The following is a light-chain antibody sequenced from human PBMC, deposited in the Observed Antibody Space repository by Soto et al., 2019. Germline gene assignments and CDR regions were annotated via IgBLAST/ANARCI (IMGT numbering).Light chain of an antibody. V-gene: IGKV3-15*01. Sequence: EIVMTQSPGTLSVSPGERATLFCRASQSVRSSLAWYQQKPGQAPRLLISGASTGATGIPARFSGSGSGTEFTLTINSLQSEDFAVYYCQQYDRWPVTFGGGTKVDIK. J-gene: IGKJ4*01. CDR3: QQYDRWPVT. CDR1: QSVRSS. CDR2: GAS.